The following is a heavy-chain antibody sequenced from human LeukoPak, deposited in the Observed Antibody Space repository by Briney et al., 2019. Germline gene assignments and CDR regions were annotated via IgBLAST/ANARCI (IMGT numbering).Heavy chain of an antibody. D-gene: IGHD3-22*01. V-gene: IGHV3-23*01. J-gene: IGHJ4*02. CDR1: GFTFSSYS. Sequence: PGGSLRLSCAASGFTFSSYSMNWVRQAPGKGLEWVSSISGGGGSTYYADSVKGRFTISRDNSKNTLYLQMNSLRAEDTAVYYCAKEAYYYDSSGYPYYFDYWGQGTLVTVSS. CDR2: ISGGGGST. CDR3: AKEAYYYDSSGYPYYFDY.